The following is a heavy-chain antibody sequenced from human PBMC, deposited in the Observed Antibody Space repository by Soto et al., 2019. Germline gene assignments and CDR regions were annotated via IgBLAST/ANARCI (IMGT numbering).Heavy chain of an antibody. CDR3: ARTSIVGPTVDY. V-gene: IGHV3-30-3*01. CDR1: GFTFSSYA. D-gene: IGHD1-26*01. CDR2: ISYDGSNR. J-gene: IGHJ4*02. Sequence: QVQLVESGGGVVQPGRSLRLSCAASGFTFSSYAIHWVRQAPGKWLEWVAVISYDGSNRYYADSVKGRFTISRDNSKNTLYLQMNSLSAEDTAVYYCARTSIVGPTVDYWGQGTLVTVSS.